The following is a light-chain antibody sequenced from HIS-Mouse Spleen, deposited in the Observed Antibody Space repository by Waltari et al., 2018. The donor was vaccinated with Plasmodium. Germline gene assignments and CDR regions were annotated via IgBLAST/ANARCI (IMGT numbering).Light chain of an antibody. J-gene: IGLJ3*02. CDR2: DVS. V-gene: IGLV2-11*01. Sequence: QSALTQPRSVSGSPGQSVTISCTGTSSDVGGYNYVSWYQQHPGIAPKLMIYDVSKRPSGVPVRFAGSKSGNAASLSISGLQAEDEADYYCSSYAGSYSWVFGGGTKLTVL. CDR3: SSYAGSYSWV. CDR1: SSDVGGYNY.